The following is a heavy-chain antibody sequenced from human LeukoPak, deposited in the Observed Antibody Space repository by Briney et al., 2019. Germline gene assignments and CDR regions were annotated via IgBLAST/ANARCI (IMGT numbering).Heavy chain of an antibody. D-gene: IGHD1-26*01. V-gene: IGHV3-30*18. Sequence: GRSLRLSCAASGFTFSSYGMHWVRQAPGKGLEWVAVISYDGSNKYYADSVKGRFTISRDNSKNTLYLQMNSLRAEDTAVYYCAKVPLMGATTYYFDYWGQGTLVTVSS. CDR1: GFTFSSYG. J-gene: IGHJ4*02. CDR2: ISYDGSNK. CDR3: AKVPLMGATTYYFDY.